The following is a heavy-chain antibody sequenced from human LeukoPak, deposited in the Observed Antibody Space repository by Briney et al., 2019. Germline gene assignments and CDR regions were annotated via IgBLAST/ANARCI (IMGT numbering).Heavy chain of an antibody. D-gene: IGHD3-22*01. CDR1: GYTFTSYG. CDR3: ARDPSFAFYDSSGFFDY. CDR2: ISAYNGNT. J-gene: IGHJ4*02. Sequence: GASVKVSCKASGYTFTSYGITWVRRAPGQGLEWMGWISAYNGNTNYAQKLQGRVTMTTDTSTTTVYMELKSLRSDDTAVYFCARDPSFAFYDSSGFFDYWGQGTLVTVSS. V-gene: IGHV1-18*01.